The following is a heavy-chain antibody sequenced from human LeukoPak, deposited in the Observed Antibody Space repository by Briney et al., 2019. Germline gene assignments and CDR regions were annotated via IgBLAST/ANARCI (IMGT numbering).Heavy chain of an antibody. CDR2: XWXXXSNK. J-gene: IGHJ4*02. CDR1: GFTFSXXX. V-gene: IGHV3-33*01. Sequence: PGGSLRLSCXASGFTFSXXXXXXXXQAXGKXLEXXXXXWXXXSNKYYAXSVKXXFXXSXXXSKNTLYLQMNSLRAEDTAVYYCARDLSGSYYYYFDYWGQGTLVTVSS. D-gene: IGHD3-10*01. CDR3: ARDLSGSYYYYFDY.